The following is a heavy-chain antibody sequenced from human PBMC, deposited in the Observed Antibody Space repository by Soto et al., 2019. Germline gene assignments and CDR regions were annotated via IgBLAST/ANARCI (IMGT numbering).Heavy chain of an antibody. CDR1: GFTFSSYA. CDR3: ARYSHLTIGVGPDAFDI. Sequence: SGGSLRLSCAASGFTFSSYAMSWVRQAPGKGLEWVSAISGSGGSTYYADSVKGRFTISRDDSKNTLYLQMNSLRAEDTAVYYCARYSHLTIGVGPDAFDIWGQGTMVTV. J-gene: IGHJ3*02. V-gene: IGHV3-23*01. CDR2: ISGSGGST. D-gene: IGHD2-8*01.